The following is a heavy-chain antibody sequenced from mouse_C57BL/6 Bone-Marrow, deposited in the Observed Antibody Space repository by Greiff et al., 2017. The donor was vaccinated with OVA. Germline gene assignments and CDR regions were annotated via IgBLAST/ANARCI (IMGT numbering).Heavy chain of an antibody. CDR2: CYPGSGSI. J-gene: IGHJ4*01. CDR3: ARHPYCSGYGYPMEY. Sequence: QVQLQQSGAELVKPGASVKLSCKASGYTFPEYTIHWVKQRSGQGLEWIGWCYPGSGSIKYNEKFKDKDTLTADKSSSTFYMELSRLTSEYSAVYFYARHPYCSGYGYPMEYWGQGTSVTVSA. V-gene: IGHV1-62-2*01. CDR1: GYTFPEYT. D-gene: IGHD3-2*02.